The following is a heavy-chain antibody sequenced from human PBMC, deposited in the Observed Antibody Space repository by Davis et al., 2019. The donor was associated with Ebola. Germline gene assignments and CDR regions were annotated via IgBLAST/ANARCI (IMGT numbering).Heavy chain of an antibody. CDR2: INHSGST. D-gene: IGHD3-3*01. J-gene: IGHJ6*02. CDR1: GGSFSGYY. CDR3: ARVPTGITIFGVVKGYYGMDV. Sequence: SETLSLTCAVYGGSFSGYYWSWIRQPPGKGLEWIGEINHSGSTNYNPSLKSRVTISVDTSKNQFSLKLSSVTAADTAVYYCARVPTGITIFGVVKGYYGMDVWGQGTTVTVSS. V-gene: IGHV4-34*01.